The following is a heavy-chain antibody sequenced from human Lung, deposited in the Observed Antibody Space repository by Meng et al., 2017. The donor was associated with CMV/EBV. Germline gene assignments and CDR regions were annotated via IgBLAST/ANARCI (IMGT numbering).Heavy chain of an antibody. CDR1: GYTLTTYG. J-gene: IGHJ6*02. D-gene: IGHD4-17*01. V-gene: IGHV1-8*01. Sequence: ASXXVSCKASGYTLTTYGINWERQAPGQGLEWMGWVNPYKGDGGYAQRFQGRVTVTPDTSINTAYLELTSLRSDDTAVYYCVRAVHGLEIWGQGTTVTVSS. CDR3: VRAVHGLEI. CDR2: VNPYKGDG.